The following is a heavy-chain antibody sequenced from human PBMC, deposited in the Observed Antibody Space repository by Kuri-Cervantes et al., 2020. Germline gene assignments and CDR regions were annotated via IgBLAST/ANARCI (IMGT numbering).Heavy chain of an antibody. V-gene: IGHV1-18*01. CDR2: ISAYNGNT. CDR3: ARVRYSSSWYDY. Sequence: ASVKVSCKASGYTFTSYGISWVRQAPGQGLEWMGWISAYNGNTNYAQKFQGWVTMTRDTSISTAYMELSRLRSDDTALYYCARVRYSSSWYDYWGQGTLVTVSS. D-gene: IGHD6-13*01. CDR1: GYTFTSYG. J-gene: IGHJ4*02.